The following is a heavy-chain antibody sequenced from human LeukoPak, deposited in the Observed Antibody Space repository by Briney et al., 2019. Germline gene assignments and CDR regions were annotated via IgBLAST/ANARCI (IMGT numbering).Heavy chain of an antibody. D-gene: IGHD3-10*01. Sequence: PSETLSLTCTVSGGSISSYYWSWIRQPAGKGLEWIGRIYTSGSTKYNPSLKSRVSISVDTSKNQFSLKMSSVTAADTALYYCVREGSSSRFVDYWGQGTLVTVSS. CDR2: IYTSGST. CDR1: GGSISSYY. V-gene: IGHV4-4*07. J-gene: IGHJ4*02. CDR3: VREGSSSRFVDY.